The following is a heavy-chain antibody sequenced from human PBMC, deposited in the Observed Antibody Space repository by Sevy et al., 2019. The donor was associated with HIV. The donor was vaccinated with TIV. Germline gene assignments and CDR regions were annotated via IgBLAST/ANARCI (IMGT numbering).Heavy chain of an antibody. CDR1: GFTFSSYS. Sequence: GGSLRLSCAAPGFTFSSYSMNWVRQAPGKGLEWVSSISSSSSYIYYADSVKGRFTISRDNAKNSLYLQMNSLRAEDTAVYYCASWDLYDSSGYYGDYWGQGTLVTVSS. J-gene: IGHJ4*02. V-gene: IGHV3-21*01. CDR3: ASWDLYDSSGYYGDY. CDR2: ISSSSSYI. D-gene: IGHD3-22*01.